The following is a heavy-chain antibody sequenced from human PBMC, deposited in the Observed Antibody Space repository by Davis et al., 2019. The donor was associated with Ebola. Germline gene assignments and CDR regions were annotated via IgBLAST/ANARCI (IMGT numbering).Heavy chain of an antibody. CDR3: ARQPRSTRSPEYYHGLDV. Sequence: PSETLSLTCAVSRGSISSHFWSWIRQSPGQGLEWIGSIFYTGSTNLNPSLRSQVTLSVDRPKNQFSLNLTSVTAADTAVYFCARQPRSTRSPEYYHGLDVWGQGTTVVVSS. J-gene: IGHJ6*02. V-gene: IGHV4-59*11. CDR1: RGSISSHF. CDR2: IFYTGST. D-gene: IGHD3-16*01.